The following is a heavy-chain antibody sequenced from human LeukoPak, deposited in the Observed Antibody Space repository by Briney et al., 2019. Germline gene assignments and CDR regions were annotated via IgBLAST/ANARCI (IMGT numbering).Heavy chain of an antibody. CDR1: GFTYSSSA. CDR3: ANHHGSSSWYHPACDI. CDR2: LCGSGGST. Sequence: GGTLRLSRVASGFTYSSSAMSWVPDAPGTGLEWVSALCGSGGSTYYADSARGRFTISRDNPKNTLYLQINSLKAEDTAVYYCANHHGSSSWYHPACDIGGQGTMVTVSS. V-gene: IGHV3-23*01. J-gene: IGHJ3*02. D-gene: IGHD6-13*01.